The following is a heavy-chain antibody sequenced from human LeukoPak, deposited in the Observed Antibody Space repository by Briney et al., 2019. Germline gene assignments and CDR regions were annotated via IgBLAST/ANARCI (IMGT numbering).Heavy chain of an antibody. CDR1: GYTFTSYY. V-gene: IGHV1-46*01. CDR2: INPSGGST. D-gene: IGHD6-13*01. CDR3: ARDRGLAAPTLYYYYGMDV. Sequence: ASVKVSCKASGYTFTSYYMHWVRQAPGQGLEWMGIINPSGGSTSYAQKFQGRVTMTRDTSTSTVYMELSRLRSEDTAVYYCARDRGLAAPTLYYYYGMDVWGQGTTVTVSS. J-gene: IGHJ6*02.